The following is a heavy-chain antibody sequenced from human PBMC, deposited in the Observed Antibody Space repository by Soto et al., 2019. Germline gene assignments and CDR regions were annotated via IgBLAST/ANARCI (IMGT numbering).Heavy chain of an antibody. J-gene: IGHJ6*03. CDR3: ARTTSHYWSYMDV. CDR2: TYYRSRWYH. D-gene: IGHD1-7*01. V-gene: IGHV6-1*01. Sequence: PSQTLSLTCAISGDSVSSNSAAWNWIRQSPSRGLEWLGRTYYRSRWYHDHAVSVKSRITINPGTSKNQFSLQLTSVTPEDTAVYYCARTTSHYWSYMDVWGKGTTVTVSS. CDR1: GDSVSSNSAA.